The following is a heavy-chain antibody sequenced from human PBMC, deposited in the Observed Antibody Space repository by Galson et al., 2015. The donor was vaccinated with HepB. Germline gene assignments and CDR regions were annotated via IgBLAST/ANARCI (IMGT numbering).Heavy chain of an antibody. CDR3: ARTFYFDY. CDR2: VSSDENNI. J-gene: IGHJ4*02. V-gene: IGHV3-30*04. Sequence: SLRLSCAASGFTFSALAMHWVRQTPGKGLEWVALVSSDENNIYYADSVRGRFTISRDNSRDTLYLQMNSLRAEDTAVYYCARTFYFDYWGQGTLVTVSS. CDR1: GFTFSALA.